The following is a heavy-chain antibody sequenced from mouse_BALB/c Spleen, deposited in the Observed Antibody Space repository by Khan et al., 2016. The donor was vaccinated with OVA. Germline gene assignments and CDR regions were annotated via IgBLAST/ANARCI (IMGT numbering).Heavy chain of an antibody. CDR3: AITTVVRYYAMDY. CDR1: GFNIKDTY. D-gene: IGHD1-1*01. Sequence: IQLVQSGAELVKPGASVKLSCTASGFNIKDTYMHWVKQRPEQGLEGIGRIDPANGNTKYDPKFQGKATITADTSSNTAYLQLSSLTSEDTAVYYCAITTVVRYYAMDYWGQGTSVTVSS. CDR2: IDPANGNT. J-gene: IGHJ4*01. V-gene: IGHV14-3*02.